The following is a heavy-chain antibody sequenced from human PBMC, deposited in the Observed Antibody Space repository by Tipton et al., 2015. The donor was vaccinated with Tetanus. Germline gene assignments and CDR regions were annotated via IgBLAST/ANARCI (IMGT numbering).Heavy chain of an antibody. V-gene: IGHV4-39*01. D-gene: IGHD3-22*01. Sequence: TLSLTCSVSGGYVSTSGHYWGWIRQAPGKGLEWLGSTYYSGSPHYNPSLNSRVTVFADPSKNQFSLKLSSVTAADTAVFYCARLSYDSGGYYHYFDYWGRGTLVTVSS. CDR1: GGYVSTSGHY. CDR3: ARLSYDSGGYYHYFDY. CDR2: TYYSGSP. J-gene: IGHJ4*02.